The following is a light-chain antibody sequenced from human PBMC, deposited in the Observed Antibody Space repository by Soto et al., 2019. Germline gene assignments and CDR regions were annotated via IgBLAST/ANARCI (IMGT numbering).Light chain of an antibody. CDR3: QQYDTWPPMYT. J-gene: IGKJ2*01. Sequence: EIVLTQSPATLSLSPGDRATLSCRASQSVSKYLAWYQQKPGQPPRLLIYGASTRATGIPARFSGSGSGTEFTLTISSLQSEDFAVYYCQQYDTWPPMYTFGQGTNLEIK. V-gene: IGKV3-15*01. CDR1: QSVSKY. CDR2: GAS.